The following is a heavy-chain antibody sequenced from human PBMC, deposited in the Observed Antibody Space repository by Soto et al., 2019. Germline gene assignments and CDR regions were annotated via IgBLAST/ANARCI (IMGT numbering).Heavy chain of an antibody. CDR1: GYTFTRSG. Sequence: QVKLEQSGAEVKKPGASVKVSCKASGYTFTRSGITWVRQAPGQGPEWMGWISSYNGDTNYAQTFQGRVTMTTDTSTSTAYMELRSLRSDDTAVYYCAREGVASYYYYGMDVWGQGTPVTVSS. CDR2: ISSYNGDT. V-gene: IGHV1-18*01. CDR3: AREGVASYYYYGMDV. D-gene: IGHD5-12*01. J-gene: IGHJ6*02.